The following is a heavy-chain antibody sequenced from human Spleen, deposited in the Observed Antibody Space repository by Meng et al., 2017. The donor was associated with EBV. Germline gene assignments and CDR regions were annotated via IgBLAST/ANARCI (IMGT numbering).Heavy chain of an antibody. Sequence: QVQLQESGPGLLKPSGHLSLSWCVSGGSLHFSHWWSWVRQSPGKGLEWIGEIYHSGSTNYNPSFESRVSMSLDKSKNQFSLHLDSVTAADTALYFCARGDIVVFPPALGKFDLWGRGTLVTVSS. CDR3: ARGDIVVFPPALGKFDL. CDR1: GGSLHFSHW. J-gene: IGHJ2*01. V-gene: IGHV4-4*02. CDR2: IYHSGST. D-gene: IGHD2-15*01.